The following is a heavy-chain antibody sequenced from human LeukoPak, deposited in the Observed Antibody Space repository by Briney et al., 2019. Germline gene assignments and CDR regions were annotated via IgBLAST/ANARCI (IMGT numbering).Heavy chain of an antibody. V-gene: IGHV4-34*01. CDR1: GGSFSGYY. Sequence: PSETLSLTCAVYGGSFSGYYWSWIRQPPGKGLEWIGEINHSGSTNYNPSLKSRVTISVDTSKNQFSLKLSSVTAADTAVYYCARRRGGYNPFDYWGQGTLVTVSS. CDR2: INHSGST. D-gene: IGHD5-24*01. J-gene: IGHJ4*02. CDR3: ARRRGGYNPFDY.